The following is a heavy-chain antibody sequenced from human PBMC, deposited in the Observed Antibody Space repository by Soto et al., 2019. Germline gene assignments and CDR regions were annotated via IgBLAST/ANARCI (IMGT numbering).Heavy chain of an antibody. D-gene: IGHD3-3*01. V-gene: IGHV3-23*01. CDR1: GFTFSSYA. CDR3: AKVGGTTIFGVVISQYNWFDP. J-gene: IGHJ5*02. CDR2: VSGSGGST. Sequence: EVQLLESGGGLVQPGGSLRLSCAASGFTFSSYAMSWVRQAPGKGLEWVSAVSGSGGSTYYADSVKGRFTISRDNSKNTLNLQMNSLRAEDTAVYYCAKVGGTTIFGVVISQYNWFDPWGQGTLVTVSS.